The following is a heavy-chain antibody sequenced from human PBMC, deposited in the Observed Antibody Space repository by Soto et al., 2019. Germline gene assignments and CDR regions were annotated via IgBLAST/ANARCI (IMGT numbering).Heavy chain of an antibody. CDR2: IIPIFGAA. CDR1: GDTFNSYA. D-gene: IGHD6-13*01. J-gene: IGHJ4*02. Sequence: QVQLMQSGAEVKKPGSSVKVSRKASGDTFNSYAVNWVRQAPGQGLEWMGGIIPIFGAANYAQKFQGRVTSTADDSTSTVYMELRSLRSDDTAVFYCARELRITTAGPRPYDYWGQGTLVTVSS. V-gene: IGHV1-69*12. CDR3: ARELRITTAGPRPYDY.